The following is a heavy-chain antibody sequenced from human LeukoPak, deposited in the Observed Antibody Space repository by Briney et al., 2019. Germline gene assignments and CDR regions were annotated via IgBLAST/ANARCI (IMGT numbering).Heavy chain of an antibody. CDR3: ARDREYSSGWYTWFDP. V-gene: IGHV1-2*02. D-gene: IGHD6-19*01. J-gene: IGHJ5*02. CDR1: GYTFTGYY. CDR2: INPNSAGT. Sequence: GASVKVSCKASGYTFTGYYMHWVRQAPGQGLEWMGWINPNSAGTNYAQKFQGRVTMTRDTSISTAYMELSRLRSDDMAVYYCARDREYSSGWYTWFDPWGQGTLFTVSS.